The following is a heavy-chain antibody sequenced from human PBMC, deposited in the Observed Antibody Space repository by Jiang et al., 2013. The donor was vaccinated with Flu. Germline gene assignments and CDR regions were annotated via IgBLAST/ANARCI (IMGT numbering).Heavy chain of an antibody. J-gene: IGHJ3*02. Sequence: GPGLVKPSETLSLTCTVSGGSISSSSYYWGWIRQPPGKGLEWIGSLYYSGSTYYNPSLKSRVTISVDTSKNQFSVKLSSVTAADTAVYYCAREGRDILTGYYCCGTPIWGQGTMVTV. CDR2: LYYSGST. V-gene: IGHV4-39*07. D-gene: IGHD3-9*01. CDR1: GGSISSSSYY. CDR3: AREGRDILTGYYCCGTPI.